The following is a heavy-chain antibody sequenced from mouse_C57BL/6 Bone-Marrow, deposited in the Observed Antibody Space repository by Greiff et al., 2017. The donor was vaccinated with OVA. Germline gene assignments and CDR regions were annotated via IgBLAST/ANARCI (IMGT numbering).Heavy chain of an antibody. D-gene: IGHD2-1*01. CDR2: ILPGSGST. CDR1: GYTFTGYW. V-gene: IGHV1-9*01. Sequence: VKLQQSGAELMKPGASVKLSCKATGYTFTGYWIEWVKQRPGHGLEWIGEILPGSGSTNYNEKFKGKATFTADTSSSTAYMQLSSLTTEDSAVYYCARGGLCNYPPWFAYWGQGTLVTVST. CDR3: ARGGLCNYPPWFAY. J-gene: IGHJ3*01.